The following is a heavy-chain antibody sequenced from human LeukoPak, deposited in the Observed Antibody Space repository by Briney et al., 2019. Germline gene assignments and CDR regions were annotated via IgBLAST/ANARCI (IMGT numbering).Heavy chain of an antibody. CDR2: INHNGST. CDR3: ARGRTHCSSTSCYKNQYYYYYMDV. CDR1: GGSFSGYY. V-gene: IGHV4-34*01. Sequence: SETLFLTCAVYGGSFSGYYWSWIRQPPGKGLEWIGEINHNGSTNYNPSLKSRVTISVDTSKNQFSLKLSSVTAADTAVYYCARGRTHCSSTSCYKNQYYYYYMDVWGKGTTVTVSS. D-gene: IGHD2-2*02. J-gene: IGHJ6*03.